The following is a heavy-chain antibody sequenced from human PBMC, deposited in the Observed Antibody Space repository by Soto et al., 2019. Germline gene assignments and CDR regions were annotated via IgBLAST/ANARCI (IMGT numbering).Heavy chain of an antibody. CDR2: ISGNVGSTT. CDR3: AKHRGFVAGPFDS. CDR1: GITFTNYA. D-gene: IGHD6-19*01. J-gene: IGHJ4*02. V-gene: IGHV3-23*01. Sequence: EVQLLESGGGLAQPGGSLRLSCAVSGITFTNYAMGWVRQAPGKGLEWVSGISGNVGSTTHYADSVKGRFTISRDNSKNMLFLQMNSQRAEDTAVYYCAKHRGFVAGPFDSWGQGTLVIVSS.